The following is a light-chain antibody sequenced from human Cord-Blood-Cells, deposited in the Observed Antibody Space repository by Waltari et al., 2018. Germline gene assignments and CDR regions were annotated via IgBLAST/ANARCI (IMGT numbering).Light chain of an antibody. J-gene: IGKJ4*01. CDR1: QDISNY. V-gene: IGKV1-33*01. Sequence: DIQMTQSPSSLSASVGDRVTITCQASQDISNYLNWYQQKPGKAPKLLIYDASNLETGVPSRFSGSGSGTDFTFTISNLQPEDIATYYCQQYDNLPRTFGGGTKVEIK. CDR2: DAS. CDR3: QQYDNLPRT.